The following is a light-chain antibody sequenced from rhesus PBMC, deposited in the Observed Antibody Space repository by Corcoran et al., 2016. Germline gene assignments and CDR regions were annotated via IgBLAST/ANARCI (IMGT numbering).Light chain of an antibody. CDR1: QGISDY. Sequence: DIQMTQSPSSLSASVGDRVTITCRASQGISDYLSWYQKKPGKAPKSLIYAASSLESGVPSRFSGSGSWTEFPLTINSLQPEDFASDYCLQGYSTPRTFGQGTKVEIK. CDR2: AAS. V-gene: IGKV1-36*02. J-gene: IGKJ1*01. CDR3: LQGYSTPRT.